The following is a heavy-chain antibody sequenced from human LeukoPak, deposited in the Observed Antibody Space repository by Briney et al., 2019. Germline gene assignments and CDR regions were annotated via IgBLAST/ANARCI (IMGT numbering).Heavy chain of an antibody. J-gene: IGHJ4*02. CDR2: ISSSGSTI. D-gene: IGHD6-13*01. CDR1: GFTFSDYY. Sequence: GGSLRLSCAASGFTFSDYYMSWIRQAPGKGLEWVSYISSSGSTIYYADSVKGRFTISRDNAKNTLYLQMNSLRAEDTAVYYCASGPYSSSSLDYWGQGTLVTVSS. CDR3: ASGPYSSSSLDY. V-gene: IGHV3-11*01.